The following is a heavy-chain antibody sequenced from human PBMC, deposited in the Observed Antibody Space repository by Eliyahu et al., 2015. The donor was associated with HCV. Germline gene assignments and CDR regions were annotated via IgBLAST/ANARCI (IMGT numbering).Heavy chain of an antibody. CDR2: ISWNSGSI. CDR1: GFTFXDYA. CDR3: AKDISCSSTSCYAMHAFDI. D-gene: IGHD2-2*01. V-gene: IGHV3-9*01. J-gene: IGHJ3*02. Sequence: EVQLVESGGGLVQPGRSLRLSCAASGFTFXDYAMPWVRQAPGKGXGWVXGISWNSGSIGYADSVKGRFTISRDNAKNSLYLQMNSLRAEDTALYYCAKDISCSSTSCYAMHAFDIWGQGTMVTVFS.